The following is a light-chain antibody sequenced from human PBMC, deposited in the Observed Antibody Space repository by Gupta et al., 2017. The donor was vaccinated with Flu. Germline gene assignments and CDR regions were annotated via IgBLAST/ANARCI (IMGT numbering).Light chain of an antibody. J-gene: IGLJ3*02. CDR3: SLSYSGAWV. V-gene: IGLV7-46*01. CDR1: TGAVTSGHW. CDR2: DTS. Sequence: QAVVTQEPSLPVSPGGIVTLSCGSSTGAVTSGHWHYWFQQKSGQAPRTLIYDTSNRHSWTPARFSGSLLGGKAALTLSGAQPEDEAEYYCSLSYSGAWVFGGGTKVTVL.